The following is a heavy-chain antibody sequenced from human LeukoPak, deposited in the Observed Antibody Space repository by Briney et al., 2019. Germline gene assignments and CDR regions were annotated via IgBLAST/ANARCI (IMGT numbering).Heavy chain of an antibody. CDR1: GYTFTGYY. D-gene: IGHD6-13*01. V-gene: IGHV1-2*02. Sequence: GASVTVSCKASGYTFTGYYMHWVRQAPGQGLEWMGWINPNSGGTNYAQKFQGRVTMTRDTSISTAYMELSRLRSDDTAVYYCARAYSSRFRFDYWGQGTLVTVSS. CDR3: ARAYSSRFRFDY. CDR2: INPNSGGT. J-gene: IGHJ4*02.